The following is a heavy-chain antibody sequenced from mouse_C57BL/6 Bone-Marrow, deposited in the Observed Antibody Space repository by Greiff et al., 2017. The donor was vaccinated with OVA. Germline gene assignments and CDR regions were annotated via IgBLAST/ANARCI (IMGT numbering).Heavy chain of an antibody. CDR2: IEPETGGN. CDR1: GYTFTDYE. CDR3: SRLGCPYFFDY. V-gene: IGHV1-15*01. D-gene: IGHD3-1*01. Sequence: VQLQQSGAELVRPGASVTLSCKASGYTFTDYEMHWVKQTPVHGLEWIGAIEPETGGNAYNQKFKGKGILTAAKYSSTDYMELRSLASEDAAVYYCSRLGCPYFFDYWGQGTTLTVSS. J-gene: IGHJ2*01.